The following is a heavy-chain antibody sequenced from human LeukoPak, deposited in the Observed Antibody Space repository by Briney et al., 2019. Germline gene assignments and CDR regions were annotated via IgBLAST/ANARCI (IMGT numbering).Heavy chain of an antibody. D-gene: IGHD3-22*01. Sequence: ASVKVSCKVSGYTLTELSMHWVRQAPGKGLEWMGGFDPEDGETIYAQKFQGRVTMTEDTSTDTAYMELSSLRSEDTAVYYCATVPYRHMIVVSYFDYWGQGTLVTVSS. CDR2: FDPEDGET. CDR3: ATVPYRHMIVVSYFDY. V-gene: IGHV1-24*01. J-gene: IGHJ4*02. CDR1: GYTLTELS.